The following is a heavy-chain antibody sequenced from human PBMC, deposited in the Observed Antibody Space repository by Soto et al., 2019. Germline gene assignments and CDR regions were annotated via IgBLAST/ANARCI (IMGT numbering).Heavy chain of an antibody. D-gene: IGHD2-21*02. J-gene: IGHJ4*02. CDR1: GFTFSGSAMH. CDR2: GSYSGST. CDR3: ARVVDPCGGHCFSLVYFDY. V-gene: IGHV4-39*01. Sequence: PGGSLRLSCAASGFTFSGSAMHWVRQASGKGQEWVGSGSYSGSTYYNPSLRSRVAISVDTSNNQFSLKLSSVTAADTAIYYCARVVDPCGGHCFSLVYFDYWGQGALVTVSS.